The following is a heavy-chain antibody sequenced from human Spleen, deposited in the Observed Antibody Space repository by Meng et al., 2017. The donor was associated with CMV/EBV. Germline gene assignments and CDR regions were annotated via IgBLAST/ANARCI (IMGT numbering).Heavy chain of an antibody. CDR2: ISFSAGST. CDR3: AKITRSDYFDY. Sequence: GGSLRLSCTASGFTFSSYAMTWVRQAPGKGLEWVSSISFSAGSTYYADSVNGRFTISRDNSENTVYLQMNSLRAEDTAVYYCAKITRSDYFDYWGQGTLVTVSS. V-gene: IGHV3-23*01. J-gene: IGHJ4*02. CDR1: GFTFSSYA. D-gene: IGHD1-20*01.